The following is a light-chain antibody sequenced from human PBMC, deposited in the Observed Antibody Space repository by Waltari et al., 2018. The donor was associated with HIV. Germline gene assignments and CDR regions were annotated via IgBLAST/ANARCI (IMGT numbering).Light chain of an antibody. CDR3: CSYAGSYTWL. CDR2: DVS. J-gene: IGLJ3*02. Sequence: QSALTQPRSVSGSPGQSVTISCTGTSSDVGGYNYVSWCQQHPGKAPKLMIYDVSQRPSGVPDRFSGSKSGNTASLTISGLQADDEADYYCCSYAGSYTWLFGGGTKVTVL. CDR1: SSDVGGYNY. V-gene: IGLV2-11*01.